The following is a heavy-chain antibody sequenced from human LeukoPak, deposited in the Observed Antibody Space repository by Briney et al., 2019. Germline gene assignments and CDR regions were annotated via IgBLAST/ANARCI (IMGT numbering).Heavy chain of an antibody. Sequence: GGSLRLSCAASGFTFSSYEMNWVRQAPGKGLEWVSYISSSGSTIYYADSVKGRFTISRDNAKNSLYLQMNSLRAEDTAVYYCAGLRITGTTVFDYWGQGTLVTVSS. J-gene: IGHJ4*02. CDR3: AGLRITGTTVFDY. D-gene: IGHD1-7*01. CDR1: GFTFSSYE. CDR2: ISSSGSTI. V-gene: IGHV3-48*03.